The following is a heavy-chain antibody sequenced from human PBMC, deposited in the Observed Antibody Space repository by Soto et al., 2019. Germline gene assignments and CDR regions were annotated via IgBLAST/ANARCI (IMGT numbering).Heavy chain of an antibody. Sequence: HEHLVQSGAEVKRPGASLKVSCKASGYSFTGYYIHWVRQAPGQGLEWMGWINPDSGATNYAQNFQGRVPLTSDTSISTASMDLTSLTFDDTAVYYCARGDYGTGGYPFPYFDYWGQGTLVIVSS. CDR1: GYSFTGYY. D-gene: IGHD2-8*02. CDR3: ARGDYGTGGYPFPYFDY. J-gene: IGHJ4*02. CDR2: INPDSGAT. V-gene: IGHV1-2*02.